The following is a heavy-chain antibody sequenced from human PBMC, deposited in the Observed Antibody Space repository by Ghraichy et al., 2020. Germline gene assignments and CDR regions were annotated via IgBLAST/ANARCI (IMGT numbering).Heavy chain of an antibody. D-gene: IGHD6-13*01. CDR2: ISSGSTYI. CDR1: GFTFSDYS. CDR3: ARGQQLADH. Sequence: LSLTCAASGFTFSDYSMNWVRQTPGKGLEWVSFISSGSTYIYYADSLKGRFTISRDNAKSSLYLQMNSLRVEDTAIYYCARGQQLADHWGQGTLVTVSS. V-gene: IGHV3-21*04. J-gene: IGHJ4*02.